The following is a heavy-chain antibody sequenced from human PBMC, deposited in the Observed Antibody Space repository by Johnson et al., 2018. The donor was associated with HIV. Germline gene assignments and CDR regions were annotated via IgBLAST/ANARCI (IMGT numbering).Heavy chain of an antibody. Sequence: QVQLVESGGGVVQPGRSLRLSCAASRFTFNSYAMHWVRQAPGKGLEWVAVISYDGSNKYYADSVKGRFTISRDNSKNTLYLQMNSLRAEDTAVYHCARDRIVGADYDAFDIWGQGTMVTVSS. D-gene: IGHD1-26*01. CDR2: ISYDGSNK. J-gene: IGHJ3*02. V-gene: IGHV3-30*04. CDR3: ARDRIVGADYDAFDI. CDR1: RFTFNSYA.